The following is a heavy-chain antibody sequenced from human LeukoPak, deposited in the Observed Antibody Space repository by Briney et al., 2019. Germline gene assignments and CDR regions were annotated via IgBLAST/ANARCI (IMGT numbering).Heavy chain of an antibody. CDR2: INTNTGNP. J-gene: IGHJ4*01. Sequence: ASVKVSCKASGYTFTSYAMNWVRQAPGQGLEWMGWINTNTGNPTYAQGFTGRFVFSLDTSVSTAYLQISSLKAEDTAVYYCARDYPVIAARPHYYMDVWGQGTLVTVSS. V-gene: IGHV7-4-1*02. CDR3: ARDYPVIAARPHYYMDV. D-gene: IGHD6-6*01. CDR1: GYTFTSYA.